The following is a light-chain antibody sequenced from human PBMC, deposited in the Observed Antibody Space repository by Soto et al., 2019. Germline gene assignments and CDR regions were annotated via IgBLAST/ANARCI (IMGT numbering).Light chain of an antibody. CDR3: QHYDSSLPYT. V-gene: IGKV3-20*01. J-gene: IGKJ2*01. CDR1: RSFASSY. Sequence: EIVLTQSPVTLSLSPGERATLSCRASRSFASSYLGWYQQKPGQAPRLLIYAASTRATGIPDRFSGSGSATDFTLTISKLETQDSTVYYCQHYDSSLPYTFGQGTKV. CDR2: AAS.